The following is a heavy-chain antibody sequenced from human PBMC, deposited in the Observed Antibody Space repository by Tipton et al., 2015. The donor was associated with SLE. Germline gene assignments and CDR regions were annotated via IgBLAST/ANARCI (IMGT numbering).Heavy chain of an antibody. D-gene: IGHD5-24*01. CDR2: IFHTGTT. Sequence: TLSLTCTVSGDSISSHYWNWFRQPTGKGLEWIGFIFHTGTTNYNPSFRSRVILSVDMSKNQFSLKLTSVTAADTAIYYCAGVRDGARPFGSWGQGTLVTVSS. CDR3: AGVRDGARPFGS. J-gene: IGHJ4*02. V-gene: IGHV4-59*11. CDR1: GDSISSHY.